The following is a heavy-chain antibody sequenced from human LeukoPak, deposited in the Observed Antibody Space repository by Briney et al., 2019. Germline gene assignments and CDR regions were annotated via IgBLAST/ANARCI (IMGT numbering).Heavy chain of an antibody. D-gene: IGHD4-23*01. CDR2: ISYDGSTK. CDR1: GFTFCRFG. Sequence: GGSLRLSCAASGFTFCRFGMYWVRQAPGKGLEWVAVISYDGSTKYYADSVKGRFTISRDNSKNTLYLQMNSLTVHDTAVYYCATSLRPGGGNSFLLDYWGQGILVTVSS. J-gene: IGHJ4*02. CDR3: ATSLRPGGGNSFLLDY. V-gene: IGHV3-30*03.